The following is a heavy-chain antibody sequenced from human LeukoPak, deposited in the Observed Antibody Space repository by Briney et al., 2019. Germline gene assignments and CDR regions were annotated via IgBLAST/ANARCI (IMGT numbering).Heavy chain of an antibody. Sequence: SETLSLTCTVSGGSISSSSYYWGWIRQPPGKGLEWIGSIYYSGSTYYNPSLKSRVTISVDTSKNQFSLKLSSVTAADTAVYYCARSQLWLLHYFDYWGQGTLVTVSS. CDR3: ARSQLWLLHYFDY. CDR2: IYYSGST. CDR1: GGSISSSSYY. V-gene: IGHV4-39*07. D-gene: IGHD5-18*01. J-gene: IGHJ4*02.